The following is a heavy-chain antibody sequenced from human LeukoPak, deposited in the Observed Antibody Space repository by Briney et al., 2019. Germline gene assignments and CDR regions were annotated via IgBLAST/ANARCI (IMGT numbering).Heavy chain of an antibody. Sequence: SVKVSCKASGGTFSSYAISWVRQAPGQGLERMGRIIPIFGTANYAQKFQGRVTITTDESTSTAYMELSSLRSEDTAVYYCAMSLDIVVVVAAKPNAFDIWGQGTMVTVSS. CDR1: GGTFSSYA. D-gene: IGHD2-15*01. J-gene: IGHJ3*02. V-gene: IGHV1-69*05. CDR2: IIPIFGTA. CDR3: AMSLDIVVVVAAKPNAFDI.